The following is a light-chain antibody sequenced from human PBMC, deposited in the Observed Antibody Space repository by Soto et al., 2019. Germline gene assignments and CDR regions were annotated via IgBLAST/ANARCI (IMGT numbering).Light chain of an antibody. J-gene: IGKJ1*01. CDR1: QRVYSN. CDR3: HYYDKWPPGT. CDR2: GAS. Sequence: EILMTQSPDTLSVSPGESATLSCRASQRVYSNLAWYQQRPGQAPRLLIYGASTRVTGIPARFSGSGSGTEFTLTISSLQSEDFAVYYCHYYDKWPPGTFGQGTKVDI. V-gene: IGKV3-15*01.